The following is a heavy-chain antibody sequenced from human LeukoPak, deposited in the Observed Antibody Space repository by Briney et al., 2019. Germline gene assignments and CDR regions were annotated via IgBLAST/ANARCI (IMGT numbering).Heavy chain of an antibody. J-gene: IGHJ3*01. V-gene: IGHV3-30-3*01. CDR1: GFTFSSYA. CDR2: ISYDGSNR. CDR3: AKGGRVVVSMADVFDV. D-gene: IGHD2-15*01. Sequence: GGSLRLSCAASGFTFSSYAMRWVRQAPGKGLEWVAVISYDGSNRYYADSVKGRFTISRDNSKNTLYLQMHSLRPKDTAVYYCAKGGRVVVSMADVFDVWGQGTMVTVSS.